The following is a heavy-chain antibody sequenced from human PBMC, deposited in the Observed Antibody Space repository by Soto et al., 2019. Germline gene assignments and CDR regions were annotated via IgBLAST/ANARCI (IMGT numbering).Heavy chain of an antibody. CDR1: EFSLTTTGVG. CDR2: IYWDDDK. Sequence: QITLKESGPTLVKPTQTLTLNCTFSEFSLTTTGVGVGWNRQPPGKALEWLAIIYWDDDKRYSPSLKSRLTITKDTSKNQVVLTMTNMDPVDTATYFCAHRAVLCSGGTCYSHPFDFWGQGTLVTVSS. D-gene: IGHD2-15*01. CDR3: AHRAVLCSGGTCYSHPFDF. J-gene: IGHJ4*02. V-gene: IGHV2-5*02.